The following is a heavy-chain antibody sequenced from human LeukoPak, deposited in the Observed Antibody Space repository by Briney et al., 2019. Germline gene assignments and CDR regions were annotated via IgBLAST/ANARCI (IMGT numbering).Heavy chain of an antibody. J-gene: IGHJ4*02. Sequence: TGGSLRLSCVVSGLTFGNAWMSWVRQAPGKGLEWVGRIKSKNVGETTEYAAPVQGRFTISRDDSKNTVYLQMSGLKTEDTAVYYCSTGPGNSGYWGQGTLVTVSS. CDR2: IKSKNVGETT. V-gene: IGHV3-15*01. D-gene: IGHD4-23*01. CDR1: GLTFGNAW. CDR3: STGPGNSGY.